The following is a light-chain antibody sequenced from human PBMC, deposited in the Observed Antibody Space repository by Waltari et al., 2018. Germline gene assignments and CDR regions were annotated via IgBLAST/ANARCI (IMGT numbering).Light chain of an antibody. Sequence: SYELTQPPSVSVSPGQTARIPCSGPHLGDKYPCLYQQKPGQSPVLVIYQDSKRPSGIPERFSGSNSGNTATLTISGTQAMDEADYYCQAWDSSTVVFGGGTKLTVL. J-gene: IGLJ2*01. CDR3: QAWDSSTVV. CDR1: HLGDKY. V-gene: IGLV3-1*01. CDR2: QDS.